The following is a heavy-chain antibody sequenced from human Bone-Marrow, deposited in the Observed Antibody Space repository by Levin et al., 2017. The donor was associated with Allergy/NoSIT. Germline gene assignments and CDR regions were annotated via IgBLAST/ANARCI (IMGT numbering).Heavy chain of an antibody. CDR3: ARGQSIVAARPDWFDP. V-gene: IGHV4-30-4*01. CDR2: IFHRGNT. Sequence: SETLSLTCIVSGDSISSGDFYWSWIRQTPGQGLEWIGYIFHRGNTYSNPSLKSRFTISVDTSKNEFSLELRSVTAADTAVYFCARGQSIVAARPDWFDPWGQGALVTVSS. D-gene: IGHD6-6*01. CDR1: GDSISSGDFY. J-gene: IGHJ5*02.